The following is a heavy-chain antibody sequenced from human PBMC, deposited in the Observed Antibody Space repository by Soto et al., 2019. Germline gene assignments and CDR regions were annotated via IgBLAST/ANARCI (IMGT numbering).Heavy chain of an antibody. D-gene: IGHD3-16*01. CDR1: GGTFSRYA. J-gene: IGHJ6*02. CDR3: ARDIVFGGTYGMDV. V-gene: IGHV1-69*12. Sequence: QVQLVQSGAEVRKAGSSVKVSCKASGGTFSRYAISWVRQAPGQGLEWMGGIIAIFGTANYASKFQGRVTITADESTSTAYMELSSLTSEDTAVYYSARDIVFGGTYGMDVWGQGTTVTVSS. CDR2: IIAIFGTA.